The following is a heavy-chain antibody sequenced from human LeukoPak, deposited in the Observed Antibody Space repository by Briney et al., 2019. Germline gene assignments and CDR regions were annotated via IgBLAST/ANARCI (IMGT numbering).Heavy chain of an antibody. CDR3: ARVSGGEYYYYYYMDV. CDR2: IFYSGST. J-gene: IGHJ6*03. CDR1: GGSISTSNYY. V-gene: IGHV4-39*07. D-gene: IGHD2-15*01. Sequence: SETLSLTCTVSGGSISTSNYYWGWVRQPPGKALEWIGNIFYSGSTYYSPSLKSRVTISLDTSRNQFSLKLNSVTAADTAVYYCARVSGGEYYYYYYMDVWGKGTTVTVSS.